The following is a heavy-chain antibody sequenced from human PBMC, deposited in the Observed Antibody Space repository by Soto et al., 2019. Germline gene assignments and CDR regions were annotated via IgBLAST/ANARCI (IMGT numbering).Heavy chain of an antibody. Sequence: GGSLRLSCAASGFTFSSYSMNWVRQAPGKGLEWVSSISSSSSYTYYADSVKGRFTISRDNSKNTLYLQMNSLRAEDTAVYYCASGRGNYFYYMDVWGKGTTVTVSS. CDR2: ISSSSSYT. J-gene: IGHJ6*03. CDR3: ASGRGNYFYYMDV. V-gene: IGHV3-21*01. D-gene: IGHD3-10*01. CDR1: GFTFSSYS.